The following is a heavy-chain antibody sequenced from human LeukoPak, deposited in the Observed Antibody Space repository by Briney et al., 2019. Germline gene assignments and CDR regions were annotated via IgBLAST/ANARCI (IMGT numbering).Heavy chain of an antibody. CDR2: IDSDGSST. CDR1: GFTFSSYW. J-gene: IGHJ6*02. Sequence: GGSLRLSCAASGFTFSSYWMHWVRQAPGKGLVWVSRIDSDGSSTTYADSVKGRFTISRDNAKNTLYLQMNSLRAEDTAVYYCAREGSSYSMDVWGQGTTVTVSS. CDR3: AREGSSYSMDV. V-gene: IGHV3-74*01.